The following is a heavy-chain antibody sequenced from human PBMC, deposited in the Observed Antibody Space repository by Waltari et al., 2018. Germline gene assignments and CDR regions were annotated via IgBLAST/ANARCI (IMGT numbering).Heavy chain of an antibody. D-gene: IGHD7-27*01. CDR2: INPNSGGT. V-gene: IGHV1-2*02. Sequence: ASGYRFTGYYMHWVRQAPGQGLEWMGWINPNSGGTNYAQKFQGRVTMTRDTSISTAYMELSRLRSDDTAVYYCARGRNWADAFDIWGQGAMVIVS. J-gene: IGHJ3*02. CDR1: GYRFTGYY. CDR3: ARGRNWADAFDI.